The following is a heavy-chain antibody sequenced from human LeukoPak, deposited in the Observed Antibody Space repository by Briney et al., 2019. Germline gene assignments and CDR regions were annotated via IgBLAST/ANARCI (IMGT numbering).Heavy chain of an antibody. J-gene: IGHJ1*01. CDR3: ARQLAVAGREPQH. Sequence: SETLSLTCTVSGGSISSSSYYWGWIRQPPGKGLEWIGSIYYSGSTYYNPSLKSRVTISVDTSKNQFSLELSSVTAADTAVYYCARQLAVAGREPQHWGQGTLVTVSS. CDR2: IYYSGST. V-gene: IGHV4-39*01. D-gene: IGHD6-19*01. CDR1: GGSISSSSYY.